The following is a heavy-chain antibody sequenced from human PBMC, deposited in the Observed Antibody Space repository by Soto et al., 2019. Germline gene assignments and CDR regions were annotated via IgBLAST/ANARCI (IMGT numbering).Heavy chain of an antibody. Sequence: SETLSLTCTVSGGSISSGHYYWTWIRQHPGKGLEWVGYMDYSGSTYYNPSLKSRVTISVDTSKNQFSLKLASVTAADTAVYYCARHHKYFHSFDYWGQGTLVTVSS. CDR2: MDYSGST. D-gene: IGHD2-2*01. CDR1: GGSISSGHYY. CDR3: ARHHKYFHSFDY. V-gene: IGHV4-31*03. J-gene: IGHJ4*02.